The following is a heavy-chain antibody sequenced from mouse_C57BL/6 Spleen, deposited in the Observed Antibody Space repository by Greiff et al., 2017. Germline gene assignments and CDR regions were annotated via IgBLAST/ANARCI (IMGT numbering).Heavy chain of an antibody. V-gene: IGHV1-52*01. D-gene: IGHD1-1*01. CDR3: AREGITSVPYYAMDY. CDR1: GYTFTSYW. Sequence: QVQLQQPGAELVRPGSSVKLSCKASGYTFTSYWMHWVKQRPIQGLEWIGNIDPSDSETHYNQKFKDKATLTVDKSSSTAYMQLSSLTSEDSAVYYCAREGITSVPYYAMDYWGQGTSVTVSS. J-gene: IGHJ4*01. CDR2: IDPSDSET.